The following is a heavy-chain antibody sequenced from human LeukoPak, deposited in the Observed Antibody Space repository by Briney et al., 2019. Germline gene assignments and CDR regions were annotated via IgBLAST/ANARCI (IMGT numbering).Heavy chain of an antibody. CDR3: ARVLRYCSGGNCYSGGLGYMDV. D-gene: IGHD2-15*01. Sequence: GGSLRLSCAASGFNFNSYYMTWVRQAPGKGLEWVANIKQDGSEKYYVDSVKGRFTISRDNAKNSLFLQMNSLRAEDTAVYYCARVLRYCSGGNCYSGGLGYMDVWGKGTTVTISS. CDR2: IKQDGSEK. J-gene: IGHJ6*03. CDR1: GFNFNSYY. V-gene: IGHV3-7*03.